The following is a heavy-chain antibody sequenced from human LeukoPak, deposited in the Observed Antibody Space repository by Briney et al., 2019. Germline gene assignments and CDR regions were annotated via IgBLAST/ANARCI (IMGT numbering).Heavy chain of an antibody. CDR3: ARDPHYGGNFDY. V-gene: IGHV4-59*01. J-gene: IGHJ4*02. D-gene: IGHD4-23*01. CDR2: IYYSGST. Sequence: PSETQSLTCTVSGGSISSYYWSWIRQPPGKGLEWIGYIYYSGSTNYNPSLKSRVTISVDTSKNQFSLKLSSVTAADTAVYYCARDPHYGGNFDYWGQGTLVTVSS. CDR1: GGSISSYY.